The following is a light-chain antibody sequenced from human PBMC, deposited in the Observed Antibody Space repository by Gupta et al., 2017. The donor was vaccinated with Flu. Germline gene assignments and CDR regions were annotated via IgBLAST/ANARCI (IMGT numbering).Light chain of an antibody. CDR3: SSYTSSKTWV. Sequence: ITISGTGTSSDVGGYNYVSWYQQHPDKAPKLMIYEVNNRPSEVSNRFSGSKSGNTASLTISGLQAEDESDYYCSSYTSSKTWVFGGGTKVTVL. V-gene: IGLV2-14*01. J-gene: IGLJ3*02. CDR2: EVN. CDR1: SSDVGGYNY.